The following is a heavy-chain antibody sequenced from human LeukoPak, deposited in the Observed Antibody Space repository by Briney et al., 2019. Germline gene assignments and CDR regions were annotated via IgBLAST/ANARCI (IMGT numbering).Heavy chain of an antibody. CDR3: ARPYTSGWYGAFDI. CDR1: GGSISSYY. J-gene: IGHJ3*02. CDR2: LYYGGNT. Sequence: SETLSLTCTVSGGSISSYYWSWIRQPPGKGLEGIGYLYYGGNTNYNPSLKSRVTISVDTSKNQFSLKLSSVTAADTAVYYCARPYTSGWYGAFDIWGQGTMATVSS. D-gene: IGHD6-19*01. V-gene: IGHV4-59*08.